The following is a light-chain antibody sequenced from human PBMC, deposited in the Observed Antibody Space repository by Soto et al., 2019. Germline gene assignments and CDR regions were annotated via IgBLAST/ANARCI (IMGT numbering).Light chain of an antibody. J-gene: IGKJ1*01. CDR3: QQRSKMPLT. V-gene: IGKV3-11*01. Sequence: EIVLTQSPATLSLSPGETATLXXRSSQSVRNYLAWYQQKPGQAPXPLIYDASNRATGIPARFSGTGSETDFTLTISSLEPEDFAIYYCQQRSKMPLTFGHGTKVDI. CDR2: DAS. CDR1: QSVRNY.